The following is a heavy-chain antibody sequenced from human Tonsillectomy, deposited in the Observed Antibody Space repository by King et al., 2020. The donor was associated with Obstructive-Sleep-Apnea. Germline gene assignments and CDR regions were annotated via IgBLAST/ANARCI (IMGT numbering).Heavy chain of an antibody. J-gene: IGHJ5*02. D-gene: IGHD3-10*01. CDR1: GGSIDSSY. V-gene: IGHV4-59*08. CDR3: ARLDGSGSYRDWFDP. Sequence: HVQLQESGPGLVKPSDTLSLTCTVSGGSIDSSYWGWIRQPPGKGLEWLGYIYYSGTTNYNPSLKSRITISVDASKNQFSLKLSSVTAEDTAVYYCARLDGSGSYRDWFDPWGQGTLVTVSS. CDR2: IYYSGTT.